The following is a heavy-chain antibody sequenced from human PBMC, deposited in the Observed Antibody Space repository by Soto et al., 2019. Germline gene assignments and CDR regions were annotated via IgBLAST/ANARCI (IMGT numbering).Heavy chain of an antibody. CDR1: GGTFSSYA. V-gene: IGHV1-69*13. CDR3: ARDFVVTSNVPPLKYYYYVTDV. D-gene: IGHD3-16*01. J-gene: IGHJ6*02. Sequence: SVEVSCKASGGTFSSYAISWVRQAPGQGLEWMGGIIPIFGTANYAQKFQGRVTITADESTSTAYMELSSLRSEDTAVYYCARDFVVTSNVPPLKYYYYVTDVWGQGTTVTVSS. CDR2: IIPIFGTA.